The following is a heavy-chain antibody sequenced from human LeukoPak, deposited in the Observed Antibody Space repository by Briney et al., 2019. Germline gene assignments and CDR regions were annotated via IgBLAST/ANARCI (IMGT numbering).Heavy chain of an antibody. CDR1: GFTFSSYS. CDR2: ISSSSSTI. D-gene: IGHD3-10*01. V-gene: IGHV3-48*01. Sequence: GGSLRLSCAASGFTFSSYSMNWVRQAPGKGLEWVSYISSSSSTIYYADSVKGRFTISRDNAKNSLYLQMNSLRAEDTAVYYCARETYYYGSGTLWEVYFDYWGQGTLVTVSS. CDR3: ARETYYYGSGTLWEVYFDY. J-gene: IGHJ4*02.